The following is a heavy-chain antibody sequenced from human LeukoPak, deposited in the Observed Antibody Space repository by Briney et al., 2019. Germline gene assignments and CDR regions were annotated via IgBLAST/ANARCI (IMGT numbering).Heavy chain of an antibody. CDR2: INHSGSS. V-gene: IGHV4-34*01. Sequence: SETLSLTCAVYGGSFRGFYWTWIRQSPGKRLEWIGEINHSGSSSYNPSLKSRIMISVDMSKNQFSLKVRSVTAADTAVYYCARSHCGGDCYSSRWQILYGYYYYYMDVWGTGTTVTVSS. CDR3: ARSHCGGDCYSSRWQILYGYYYYYMDV. D-gene: IGHD2-21*02. J-gene: IGHJ6*03. CDR1: GGSFRGFY.